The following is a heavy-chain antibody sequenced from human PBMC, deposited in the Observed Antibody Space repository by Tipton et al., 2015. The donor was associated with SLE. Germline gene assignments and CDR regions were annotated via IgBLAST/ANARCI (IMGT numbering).Heavy chain of an antibody. D-gene: IGHD5-12*01. Sequence: SLRLSCAASGFTFSSYGMHWVRQAPGKGLEWVAVISYVGSNKYYADSVKGRFTISRDNSKNTLYLQMNSLRAEDTAVYYCAKVGYSGYDWDYFYYYMDVWGRGTMVTVS. CDR2: ISYVGSNK. J-gene: IGHJ6*03. CDR1: GFTFSSYG. CDR3: AKVGYSGYDWDYFYYYMDV. V-gene: IGHV3-30*18.